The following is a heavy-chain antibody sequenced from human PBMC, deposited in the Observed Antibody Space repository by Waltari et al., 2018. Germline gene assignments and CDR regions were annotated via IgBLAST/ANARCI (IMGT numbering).Heavy chain of an antibody. CDR2: IWYDGSNK. Sequence: QVQLVESGGGVVQPGRSLRLSCAASGSTFSSFGMHWVRQAPGKGLEWVAVIWYDGSNKYYADSVKGRFTISRDNSKNTLYLQMNSLRAEDTAVYYCARDDDGSGPPYWGQGTLVTVSS. V-gene: IGHV3-33*01. CDR3: ARDDDGSGPPY. CDR1: GSTFSSFG. J-gene: IGHJ4*02. D-gene: IGHD3-10*01.